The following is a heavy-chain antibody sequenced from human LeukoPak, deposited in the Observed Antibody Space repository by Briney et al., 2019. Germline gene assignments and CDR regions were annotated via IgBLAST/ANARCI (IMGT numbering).Heavy chain of an antibody. D-gene: IGHD5-12*01. CDR2: IIPILGIA. Sequence: GASVKVSCKASGGTFSSYAISWVRQAPGQGLEWMGRIIPILGIANYAQKFQGRVTITADKSTSTAYMELSSLRSEDTAVYYCARDNVDDAFDYWGQGTLVTVSS. J-gene: IGHJ4*02. CDR3: ARDNVDDAFDY. CDR1: GGTFSSYA. V-gene: IGHV1-69*04.